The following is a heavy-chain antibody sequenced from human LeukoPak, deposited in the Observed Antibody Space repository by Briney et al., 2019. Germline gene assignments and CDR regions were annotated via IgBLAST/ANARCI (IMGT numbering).Heavy chain of an antibody. D-gene: IGHD6-19*01. CDR1: GFTFSSYE. CDR3: AREDIRLDYFDY. Sequence: PGGSLRLSCAASGFTFSSYEMNWVRQAPGRGLEWVSYIGGSGVTMYYADSVKGRFTISRDDAKNSLYLQMNSLRAEDTAVYYCAREDIRLDYFDYWGQGTLVTVSS. CDR2: IGGSGVTM. V-gene: IGHV3-48*03. J-gene: IGHJ4*02.